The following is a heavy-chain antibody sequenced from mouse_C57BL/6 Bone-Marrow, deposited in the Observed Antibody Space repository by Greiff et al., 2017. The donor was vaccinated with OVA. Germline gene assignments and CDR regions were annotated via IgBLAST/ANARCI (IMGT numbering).Heavy chain of an antibody. CDR1: GFNIKDDY. CDR2: IDPENGDT. D-gene: IGHD1-3*01. CDR3: TTTPEWAIDY. V-gene: IGHV14-4*01. Sequence: EVQLVESGAELVRPGASVKLSCTASGFNIKDDYMHWVKQRPEQGLEWIGWIDPENGDTEYASKFQGKATITADTSSNTAYLQLSILTSEDTAVYYCTTTPEWAIDYWGQGTSVTVSS. J-gene: IGHJ4*01.